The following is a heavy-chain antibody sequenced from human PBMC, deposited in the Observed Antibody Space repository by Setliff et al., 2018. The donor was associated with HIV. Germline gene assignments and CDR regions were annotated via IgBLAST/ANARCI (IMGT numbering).Heavy chain of an antibody. CDR2: ISWNSVYI. CDR1: GFAFSHYW. Sequence: PGGSLRLSCAASGFTSGFAFSHYWMHWVRQVPGKGLVWVSRISWNSVYINYADSVKGRFTIARDNAKNSVYLQMDSLRPEDMAFYYCAKDGPHDRSGRYYSALDSWGQGTLVTVSS. J-gene: IGHJ4*02. D-gene: IGHD3-22*01. V-gene: IGHV3-9*03. CDR3: AKDGPHDRSGRYYSALDS.